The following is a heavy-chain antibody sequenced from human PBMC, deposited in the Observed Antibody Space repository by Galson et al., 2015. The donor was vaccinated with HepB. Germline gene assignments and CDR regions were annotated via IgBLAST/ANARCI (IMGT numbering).Heavy chain of an antibody. CDR2: ISNDGRNK. V-gene: IGHV3-30*18. J-gene: IGHJ6*03. D-gene: IGHD3-3*01. Sequence: SLRLSCAASGFTFSSYGMHWVRQAPGKGLEWVAVISNDGRNKYYADSVKGRFTVSRDNSNNTLYLQMNSLRTEDTAVYYCAKDRGHYDFWSGYWFSYMDVWGKGTTVIVSS. CDR1: GFTFSSYG. CDR3: AKDRGHYDFWSGYWFSYMDV.